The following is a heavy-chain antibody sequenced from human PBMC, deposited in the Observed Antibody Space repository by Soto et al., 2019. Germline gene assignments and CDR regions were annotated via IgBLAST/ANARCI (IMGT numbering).Heavy chain of an antibody. CDR1: GFTFSSNS. D-gene: IGHD6-6*01. J-gene: IGHJ4*02. V-gene: IGHV3-21*01. Sequence: XGSLQLSCAASGFTFSSNSMNCVRQAPGKGLEWVSSISSSSSYIYYADSVKGRFTISRDNAKNSLYLQMNSLRAEDTAVYYCARLYSSSSQWLEPPQFWGQGTLVTVSS. CDR3: ARLYSSSSQWLEPPQF. CDR2: ISSSSSYI.